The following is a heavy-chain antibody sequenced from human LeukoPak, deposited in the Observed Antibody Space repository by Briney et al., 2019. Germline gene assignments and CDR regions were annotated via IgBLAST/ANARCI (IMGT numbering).Heavy chain of an antibody. J-gene: IGHJ5*02. CDR3: ARPYCGGDCYSVWFDP. CDR1: GYSFTSYW. D-gene: IGHD2-21*01. V-gene: IGHV5-51*01. CDR2: IYPGDSDT. Sequence: GESLKISCKGSGYSFTSYWIGWVRQMPGKGLEWMGIIYPGDSDTRYSPSFQGQVTISTDKSISTAYLQWSSLKASDTAMYYCARPYCGGDCYSVWFDPWGQGTLVTVSS.